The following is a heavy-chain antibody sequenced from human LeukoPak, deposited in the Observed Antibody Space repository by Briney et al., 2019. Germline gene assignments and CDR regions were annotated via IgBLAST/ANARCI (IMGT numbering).Heavy chain of an antibody. J-gene: IGHJ4*02. D-gene: IGHD4/OR15-4a*01. CDR2: IIPIFGTA. V-gene: IGHV1-69*05. Sequence: ASVKASCKASGGTFSSYAISWVRQAPGQGLEWMGGIIPIFGTANYAQKFQGRVTITTDESTSTAYMELSSLRSEDTAVYYCAREGRLTPYFDYWGQGTLVTVSS. CDR3: AREGRLTPYFDY. CDR1: GGTFSSYA.